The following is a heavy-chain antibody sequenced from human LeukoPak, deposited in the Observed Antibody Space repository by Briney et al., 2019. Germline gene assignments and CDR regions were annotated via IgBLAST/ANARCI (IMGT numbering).Heavy chain of an antibody. CDR3: AKDLGDSGYDWGWFDP. Sequence: GGSLRLSCAASGFTFSSYGMHWVRQAPGKGLEWVAVISYDGSNKYYADSVKGRFTISRDNSKNTLYLQMNSLRAEDTAIYYCAKDLGDSGYDWGWFDPWGQGTLVTVSS. CDR2: ISYDGSNK. J-gene: IGHJ5*02. CDR1: GFTFSSYG. D-gene: IGHD5-12*01. V-gene: IGHV3-30*18.